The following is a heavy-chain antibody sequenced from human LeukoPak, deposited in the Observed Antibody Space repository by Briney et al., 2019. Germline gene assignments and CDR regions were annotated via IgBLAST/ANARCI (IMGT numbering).Heavy chain of an antibody. V-gene: IGHV4-34*01. D-gene: IGHD2-2*01. CDR3: ARQLGYCSSTSCYPDWFDP. CDR2: INHSGST. Sequence: SETLSLTCAVYGGSFSGYYWTWIRQPPGKGLEWIGEINHSGSTNYNPSLKSRVTISVDTSKNQFSLKLSSVTAADTAVYYCARQLGYCSSTSCYPDWFDPWGQGTLVTVSS. CDR1: GGSFSGYY. J-gene: IGHJ5*02.